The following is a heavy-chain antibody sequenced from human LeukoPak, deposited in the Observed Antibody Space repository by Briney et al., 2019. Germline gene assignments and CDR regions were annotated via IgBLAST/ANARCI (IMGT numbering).Heavy chain of an antibody. CDR3: ARGSQDILDPNCFDP. V-gene: IGHV4-38-2*02. Sequence: SETLSLTCTVSGYSISSGYYWGWIRQPPGKGLEWIGSIYHTGNTYYNPSLKSRVTISVDTSKNQSSLKLSSVTAADTAFYFCARGSQDILDPNCFDPWGQGTLVTVSS. CDR1: GYSISSGYY. CDR2: IYHTGNT. D-gene: IGHD5-12*01. J-gene: IGHJ5*02.